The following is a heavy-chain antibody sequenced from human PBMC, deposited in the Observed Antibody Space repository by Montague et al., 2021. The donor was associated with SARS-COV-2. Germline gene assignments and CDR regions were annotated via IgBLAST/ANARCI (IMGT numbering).Heavy chain of an antibody. Sequence: SETLSLTCTVSGGSISSSSYYWGWIRQPPGKGLEWIGSIYYSGSTYYNPSLKSRVTISVDTSKNQFSLKLSSVTAADTAVYYCASQTLGSTIFGVGNGRWFDPWGQGTLVTVSS. J-gene: IGHJ5*02. V-gene: IGHV4-39*01. CDR1: GGSISSSSYY. D-gene: IGHD3-3*01. CDR3: ASQTLGSTIFGVGNGRWFDP. CDR2: IYYSGST.